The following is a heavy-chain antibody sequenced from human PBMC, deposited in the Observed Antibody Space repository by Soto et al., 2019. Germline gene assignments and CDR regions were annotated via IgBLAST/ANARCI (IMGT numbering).Heavy chain of an antibody. D-gene: IGHD1-1*01. CDR1: GYTFTEYD. J-gene: IGHJ4*02. V-gene: IGHV1-8*01. Sequence: QVQVVQSRAEVKKPGASVKVSCKTSGYTFTEYDINWVRQAPGQGPEYRGWVSPENRNAGYAPQFRGRVSMTTDTTISTAYLELTNLTFEDTAVYYCEVTTGYWGQGTMVTVSS. CDR2: VSPENRNA. CDR3: EVTTGY.